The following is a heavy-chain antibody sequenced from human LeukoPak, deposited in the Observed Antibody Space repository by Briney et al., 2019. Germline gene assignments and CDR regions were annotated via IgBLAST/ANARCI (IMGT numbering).Heavy chain of an antibody. J-gene: IGHJ4*02. D-gene: IGHD3-3*01. CDR2: INPNSGGT. CDR1: GYTFTGYY. Sequence: GASVKVSCKASGYTFTGYYMHWVRQAPGQGLEWMGWINPNSGGTNYAQKFQGRVTMTRDTSISTAYMELSRLRSDDTAVYYCARDQSGGPYYDFWSGYYTGIPSRGGSFDYWGQGTLVTVSS. V-gene: IGHV1-2*02. CDR3: ARDQSGGPYYDFWSGYYTGIPSRGGSFDY.